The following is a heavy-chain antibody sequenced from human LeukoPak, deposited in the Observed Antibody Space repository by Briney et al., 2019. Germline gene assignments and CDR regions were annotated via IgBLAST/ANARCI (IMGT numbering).Heavy chain of an antibody. CDR1: GGTFSSYA. Sequence: GASVKVSCKASGGTFSSYAISWVRQAPGQGLEWMGGIIPIFGTANYAQKFQGRVTITTDESTSTAYMELSSLRSEDTAVYYCARNYDSSGYYSYYYFDYWGQGTLVTVSS. CDR2: IIPIFGTA. J-gene: IGHJ4*02. CDR3: ARNYDSSGYYSYYYFDY. V-gene: IGHV1-69*05. D-gene: IGHD3-22*01.